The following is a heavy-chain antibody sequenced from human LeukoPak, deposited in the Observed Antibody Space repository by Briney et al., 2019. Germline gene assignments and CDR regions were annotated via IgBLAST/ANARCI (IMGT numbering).Heavy chain of an antibody. Sequence: GGSLRLSCAASGFSLGTYWMSWVRQAPGKGLEGVANIKQDGSEKHYGDSVRGRFTISRDNAKNELYLQMHSLRVEDTAVYYCVSEYGDYQAPFDYWGQGTLVTVSS. D-gene: IGHD4-17*01. CDR3: VSEYGDYQAPFDY. CDR1: GFSLGTYW. CDR2: IKQDGSEK. V-gene: IGHV3-7*05. J-gene: IGHJ4*02.